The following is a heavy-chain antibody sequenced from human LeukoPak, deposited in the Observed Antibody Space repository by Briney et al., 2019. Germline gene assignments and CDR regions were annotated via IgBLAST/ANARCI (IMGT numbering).Heavy chain of an antibody. CDR1: GGTFSSYA. CDR3: ASGPTSPARFDY. V-gene: IGHV1-69*10. Sequence: GASVKVSCKASGGTFSSYAISWVRQAPGQGLEWMGGIIPILGIANYAQKFQGRVTITADKSTSTAYMELSSLRSEDTAVYYCASGPTSPARFDYWGQGTLVTVSS. CDR2: IIPILGIA. J-gene: IGHJ4*02. D-gene: IGHD1-26*01.